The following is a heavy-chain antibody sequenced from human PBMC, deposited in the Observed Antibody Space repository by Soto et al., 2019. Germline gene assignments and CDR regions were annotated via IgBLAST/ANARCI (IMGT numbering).Heavy chain of an antibody. Sequence: GGSLRLSCAASGFTFSSYAMSWVRQAPGKGLEWVSAISGSGGSTYYADSVKGRFTISRDNSKNTLYLQMNSLRAEDTAVYYCAKDHTGRGVRGVINYWGQGTLVTVSS. V-gene: IGHV3-23*01. D-gene: IGHD3-10*01. CDR1: GFTFSSYA. J-gene: IGHJ4*02. CDR2: ISGSGGST. CDR3: AKDHTGRGVRGVINY.